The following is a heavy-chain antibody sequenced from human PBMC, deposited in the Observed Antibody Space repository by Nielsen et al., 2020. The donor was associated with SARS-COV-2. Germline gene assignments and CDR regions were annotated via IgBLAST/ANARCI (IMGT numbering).Heavy chain of an antibody. J-gene: IGHJ4*02. CDR2: ISSSGSTI. V-gene: IGHV3-11*04. CDR3: ARDPRGYCSGGSCYSGFDY. D-gene: IGHD2-15*01. Sequence: GGSLRLSCAASGFTFSDYYMSWIRQAPGKGLEWVSYISSSGSTIYYADSVKGRFTISRDNSKNTLYLQMNSLRAEDTAVYYCARDPRGYCSGGSCYSGFDYWGQGTLVTVSS. CDR1: GFTFSDYY.